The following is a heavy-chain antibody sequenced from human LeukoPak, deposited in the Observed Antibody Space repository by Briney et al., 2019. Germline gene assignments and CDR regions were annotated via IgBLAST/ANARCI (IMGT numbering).Heavy chain of an antibody. CDR1: GFTFSSYA. V-gene: IGHV3-23*01. J-gene: IGHJ4*02. Sequence: GGSLRLSCAASGFTFSSYAMSWVRQAPGKGLEWVSAISGSGGSTYYEDSVKGRFTISRDNSKNTLCLQMNSLRDEDTAVYYCAKDRDPNQAYFDWLLLPRGPFDYWGQGTLVTVSS. CDR3: AKDRDPNQAYFDWLLLPRGPFDY. CDR2: ISGSGGST. D-gene: IGHD3-9*01.